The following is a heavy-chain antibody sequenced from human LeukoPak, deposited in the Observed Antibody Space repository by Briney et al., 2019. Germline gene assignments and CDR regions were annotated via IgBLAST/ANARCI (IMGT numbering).Heavy chain of an antibody. CDR2: ISGSGDST. J-gene: IGHJ4*02. Sequence: GGSLRLSCAASGFTFSKYAMSWVRQAPGKGLEWVSGISGSGDSTRYADSVKGRFSISRDNSKNTLYLQMNSLRAEDTAVYYCAKAENGLDYWGQGPLVTVSS. CDR3: AKAENGLDY. CDR1: GFTFSKYA. V-gene: IGHV3-23*01. D-gene: IGHD2-8*01.